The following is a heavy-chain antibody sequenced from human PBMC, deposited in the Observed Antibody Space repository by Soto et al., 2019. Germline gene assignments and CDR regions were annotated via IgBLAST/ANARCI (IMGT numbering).Heavy chain of an antibody. V-gene: IGHV1-69*01. Sequence: QVPLEQSGAEVKKPGSSVKVSCKASGGTFGSYAISWVRQAPGQGLEWMGGINPIVDTTNYAQKFQGRVTITADESTSTAYREMSSLRSEDTAVYYCASDAPIGQKYYFDYWGQGTLVTVYS. CDR3: ASDAPIGQKYYFDY. J-gene: IGHJ4*02. CDR1: GGTFGSYA. D-gene: IGHD2-15*01. CDR2: INPIVDTT.